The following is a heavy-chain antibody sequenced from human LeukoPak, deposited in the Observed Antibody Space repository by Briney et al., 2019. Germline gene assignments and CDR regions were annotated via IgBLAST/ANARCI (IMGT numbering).Heavy chain of an antibody. J-gene: IGHJ3*02. Sequence: PGGSLRLSCVASGFTFSSYGMNWVRQAPGKVLEWVSSSAGSGGGGGTYRADSVKGRFTISRDDSKNTLFPHMNSLRVEDTAVYYCAKGTTGHCSGATCYPFDMWGQGTVVTVSS. CDR3: AKGTTGHCSGATCYPFDM. D-gene: IGHD2-15*01. CDR2: SAGSGGGGGT. CDR1: GFTFSSYG. V-gene: IGHV3-23*01.